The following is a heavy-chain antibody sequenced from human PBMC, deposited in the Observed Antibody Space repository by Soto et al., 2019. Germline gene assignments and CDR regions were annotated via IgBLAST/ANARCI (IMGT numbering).Heavy chain of an antibody. CDR3: ARDTSRKAVTTIILGFDP. Sequence: GGSLRLSCAASGFTFSSYSMNWVRQAPGKGLEWVSYISSSSSTIYYADSVKGRFTISRDNAKNSLYLQMNSLRAEDTAVYYCARDTSRKAVTTIILGFDPWGQGTLVTVSS. V-gene: IGHV3-48*01. J-gene: IGHJ5*02. CDR1: GFTFSSYS. CDR2: ISSSSSTI. D-gene: IGHD4-17*01.